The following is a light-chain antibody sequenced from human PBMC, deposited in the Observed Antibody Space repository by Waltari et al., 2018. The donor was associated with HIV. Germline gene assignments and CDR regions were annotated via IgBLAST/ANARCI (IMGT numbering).Light chain of an antibody. J-gene: IGLJ3*02. Sequence: QSVLTQPPSVSGAPGQRVTISCPGSRSNIGARFDVHWYQQLPGTAPKLLIYGDTNRPSGVPDRFSGSKSGTSASLAITGLQAEDEADYYCQSYDSSLSGSVFGGGTKLTVL. CDR3: QSYDSSLSGSV. CDR2: GDT. V-gene: IGLV1-40*01. CDR1: RSNIGARFD.